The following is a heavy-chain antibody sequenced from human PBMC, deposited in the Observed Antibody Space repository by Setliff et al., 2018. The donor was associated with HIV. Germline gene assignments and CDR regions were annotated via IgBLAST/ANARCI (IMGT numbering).Heavy chain of an antibody. CDR1: GFTFSSYW. Sequence: PVGSLRLSCAASGFTFSSYWMSWVRQAPGKGLEWVANIKQDGSEKYYVDSVKGRFTISRDNAKNSMSLQMDSLRAEDTAVYYCARTITMIQWGYYYYYMDVWGKGATVTVSS. V-gene: IGHV3-7*01. CDR3: ARTITMIQWGYYYYYMDV. J-gene: IGHJ6*03. D-gene: IGHD3-22*01. CDR2: IKQDGSEK.